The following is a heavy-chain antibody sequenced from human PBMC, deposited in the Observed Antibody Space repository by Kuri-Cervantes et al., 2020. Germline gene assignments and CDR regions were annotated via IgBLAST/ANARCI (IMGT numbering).Heavy chain of an antibody. CDR3: ARGGLVRAGDAFYI. J-gene: IGHJ3*02. CDR1: GYNFNGYW. V-gene: IGHV5-51*01. Sequence: KVSCKGSGYNFNGYWIGWVRQMPGKGLEWMGIIYPGDSNTRYSPSLQGQVTISADKSISTAYLQWSSLKASDTAMYYCARGGLVRAGDAFYIWGQGTMVTVSS. D-gene: IGHD6-13*01. CDR2: IYPGDSNT.